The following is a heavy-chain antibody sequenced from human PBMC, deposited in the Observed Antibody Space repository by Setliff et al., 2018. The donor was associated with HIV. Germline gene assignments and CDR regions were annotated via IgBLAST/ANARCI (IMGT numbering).Heavy chain of an antibody. D-gene: IGHD3-22*01. J-gene: IGHJ4*02. CDR3: ASLPPLYDSSGYYFDY. Sequence: SETLSLTCTVSDSGTYYWSWIRQPAGRGLEWIGRVSSRGDTNYNPSLKSRVTMSVDTSKNQFSLKLTSVTASDTAVYYCASLPPLYDSSGYYFDYWGQGTLVTVSS. CDR2: VSSRGDT. CDR1: DSGTYY. V-gene: IGHV4-4*07.